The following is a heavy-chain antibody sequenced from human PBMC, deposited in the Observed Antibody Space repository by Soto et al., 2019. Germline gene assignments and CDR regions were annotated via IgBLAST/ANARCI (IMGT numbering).Heavy chain of an antibody. J-gene: IGHJ6*02. CDR3: ARAPVDTAISYYYYGMDV. D-gene: IGHD5-18*01. CDR2: IYYSGST. CDR1: GGSISSGDYY. V-gene: IGHV4-30-4*01. Sequence: KPSETLSLTCTVSGGSISSGDYYWSWIRQPPGKGLEWIGYIYYSGSTYYNPSLKSRVTISVDTSKNQFSLKLSSVTAADTAVYYCARAPVDTAISYYYYGMDVWGQGTTVTVSS.